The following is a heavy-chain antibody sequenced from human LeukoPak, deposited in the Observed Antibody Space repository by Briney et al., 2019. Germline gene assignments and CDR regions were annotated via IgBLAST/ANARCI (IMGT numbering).Heavy chain of an antibody. V-gene: IGHV3-23*01. Sequence: GGSLRLSCAASGFTFSSYAMSWVRQAPGKGLEWVSAISGSGGSTYYADSVKGRFTISRDNSENTLYLQMNSLRAEDTAVYYCAKDFQTYYYDSSVGGFDYWGQGTLVTVS. CDR3: AKDFQTYYYDSSVGGFDY. CDR2: ISGSGGST. J-gene: IGHJ4*02. D-gene: IGHD3-22*01. CDR1: GFTFSSYA.